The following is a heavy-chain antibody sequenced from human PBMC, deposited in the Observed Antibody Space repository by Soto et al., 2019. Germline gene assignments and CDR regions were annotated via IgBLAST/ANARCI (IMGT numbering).Heavy chain of an antibody. V-gene: IGHV4-4*02. Sequence: SETLSLTCAVSGGSISSSNWWSWVRQPPGKGLEWIGEIYHSGSTNYNPSLKSRVTISVDKSKNQFSLKLSSVTAADTAVYYCARALSGLSTARYYGMDVWGQGTTVTVSS. D-gene: IGHD4-17*01. J-gene: IGHJ6*02. CDR1: GGSISSSNW. CDR3: ARALSGLSTARYYGMDV. CDR2: IYHSGST.